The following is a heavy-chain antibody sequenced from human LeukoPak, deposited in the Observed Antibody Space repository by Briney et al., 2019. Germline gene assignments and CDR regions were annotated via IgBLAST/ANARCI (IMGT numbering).Heavy chain of an antibody. D-gene: IGHD3-3*01. V-gene: IGHV4-34*01. CDR3: ARRKAWASGYYLDY. J-gene: IGHJ4*02. CDR2: INHNGST. Sequence: SETLSLTCAVYGGSFSGYYWSWIRQPPGKGLEWIGEINHNGSTNYNPSLKSRVTISVDTSKNQFSLKLSSVTAADTAVYYCARRKAWASGYYLDYWGQGTLVTVSS. CDR1: GGSFSGYY.